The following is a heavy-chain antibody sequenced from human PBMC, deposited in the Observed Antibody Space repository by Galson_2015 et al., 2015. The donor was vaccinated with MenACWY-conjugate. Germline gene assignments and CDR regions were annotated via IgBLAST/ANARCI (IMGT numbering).Heavy chain of an antibody. Sequence: SVKVSCKASGSTFTSYYMHWVRQAPGQGLEWMGIINPSGGSTSYAQKFQGRVTMTRDTSTSTVYVELSSLRSEDTAVYYCARDLYYYDSSGYRGVEGDYWGQGTLVTVSS. D-gene: IGHD3-22*01. CDR2: INPSGGST. J-gene: IGHJ4*02. CDR1: GSTFTSYY. V-gene: IGHV1-46*01. CDR3: ARDLYYYDSSGYRGVEGDY.